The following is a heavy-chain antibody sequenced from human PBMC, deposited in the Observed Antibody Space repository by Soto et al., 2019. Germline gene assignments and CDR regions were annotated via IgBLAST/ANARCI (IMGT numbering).Heavy chain of an antibody. D-gene: IGHD1-26*01. CDR1: GFTFSSYG. J-gene: IGHJ6*02. CDR3: AKDGIENDYYYYGMDV. CDR2: ISYDGSNK. Sequence: GGSLRLSCAASGFTFSSYGMHWVRQAPGKGLEWVAVISYDGSNKYYADSVKGRFTISRDNSKNTLYLQMNSLRAEDTAVYYCAKDGIENDYYYYGMDVWGQGTTVTVS. V-gene: IGHV3-30*18.